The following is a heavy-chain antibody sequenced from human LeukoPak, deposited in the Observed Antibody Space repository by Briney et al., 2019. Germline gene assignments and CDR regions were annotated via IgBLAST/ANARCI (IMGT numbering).Heavy chain of an antibody. CDR2: INPSGGST. CDR3: ARVPTTAAVGDY. V-gene: IGHV1-46*01. Sequence: ASVKVSCKASGCTFTSYYMHWVRQAPGQGLEWMGIINPSGGSTSYAQKFQGRVTMTRDTSTSTVYMELSSLRSEDTAVYYCARVPTTAAVGDYWGQGTLVTVSS. CDR1: GCTFTSYY. J-gene: IGHJ4*02. D-gene: IGHD6-13*01.